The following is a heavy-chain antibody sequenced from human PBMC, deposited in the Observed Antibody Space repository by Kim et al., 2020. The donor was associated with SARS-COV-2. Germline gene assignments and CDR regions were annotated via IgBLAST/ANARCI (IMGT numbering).Heavy chain of an antibody. Sequence: GGSLRLSCAASGFTFSSYWMSWVRQAPGKGLEWVANIKQDGSEKYYVDSVKGRFTISRDNAKNSLYLQMNSLRAEDTAVYYCARVRVGNLSGNFQHWGQGTLVTVSS. CDR2: IKQDGSEK. V-gene: IGHV3-7*01. D-gene: IGHD1-26*01. J-gene: IGHJ1*01. CDR3: ARVRVGNLSGNFQH. CDR1: GFTFSSYW.